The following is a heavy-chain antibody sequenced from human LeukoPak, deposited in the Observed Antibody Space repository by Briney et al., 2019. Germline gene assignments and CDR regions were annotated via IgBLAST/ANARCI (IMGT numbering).Heavy chain of an antibody. Sequence: GGSLRLSCAASGFSFSSYAMNWVRQAPGKGLEWVSFISGSGGGTYYADSVKGRLTISRVNSKNTLYLQMSSLRAEDTAIYYCTKIEIWTPGGRSDYWGQGTLVSVSS. J-gene: IGHJ4*02. CDR2: ISGSGGGT. CDR3: TKIEIWTPGGRSDY. D-gene: IGHD3/OR15-3a*01. V-gene: IGHV3-23*01. CDR1: GFSFSSYA.